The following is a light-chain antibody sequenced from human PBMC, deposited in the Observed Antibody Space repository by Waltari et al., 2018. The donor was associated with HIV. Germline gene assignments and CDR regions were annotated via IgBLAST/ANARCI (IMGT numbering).Light chain of an antibody. J-gene: IGLJ3*02. CDR1: RSNIGRNT. Sequence: VLTPPPPASGTPRQRVTIPCSGSRSNIGRNTVHWYQPLPGTAPKLLIYSNNQRPSGVPDRFSGSKSGTSASLAISGLQSEDEADYYCAAWDDSLNGPVFGGGTKLTVL. CDR3: AAWDDSLNGPV. CDR2: SNN. V-gene: IGLV1-44*01.